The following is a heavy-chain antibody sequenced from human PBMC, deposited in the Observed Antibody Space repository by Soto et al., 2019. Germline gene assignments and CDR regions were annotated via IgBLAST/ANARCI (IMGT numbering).Heavy chain of an antibody. V-gene: IGHV4-31*03. CDR3: ARKDSGYGDYMDV. CDR1: GGSISSGGYY. Sequence: QVQLQESGPGLVKPSQTLSLTCTVSGGSISSGGYYWSSIRQHPGKGLEWIGYIYYSGSTYYNPSLKSRVTMSVQTSENRFALRLSSLTAADTAVYYCARKDSGYGDYMDVWGKGATVTVSS. CDR2: IYYSGST. J-gene: IGHJ6*03. D-gene: IGHD5-12*01.